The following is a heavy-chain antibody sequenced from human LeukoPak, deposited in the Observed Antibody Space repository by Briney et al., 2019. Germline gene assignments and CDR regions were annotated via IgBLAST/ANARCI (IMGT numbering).Heavy chain of an antibody. CDR1: GYTFTGYY. J-gene: IGHJ4*02. V-gene: IGHV1-2*02. CDR3: ARDHCSSTSCYEPPTFDY. D-gene: IGHD2-2*01. Sequence: ASVKVSCKASGYTFTGYYMHWVRQAPGQGLEWMGWINPNSGGTNYAQKFQGRVTMTRDTSISTAYMELSRLRSDDTAVYYCARDHCSSTSCYEPPTFDYWGQGTLVTFSS. CDR2: INPNSGGT.